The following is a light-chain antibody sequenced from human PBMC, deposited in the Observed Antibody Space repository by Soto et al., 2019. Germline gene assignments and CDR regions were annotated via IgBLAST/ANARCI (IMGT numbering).Light chain of an antibody. Sequence: EIVLTQSPGTLSLSPGERATLCCRAIQSFSSSYLAWYQQKPGQAPRLLIYGASTRATGIPARFSGSGSGTEFTLTISSLQSEDFAVYFCQQYYSWPPLTFGGGTKVDIK. CDR3: QQYYSWPPLT. CDR1: QSFSSSY. J-gene: IGKJ4*01. V-gene: IGKV3-15*01. CDR2: GAS.